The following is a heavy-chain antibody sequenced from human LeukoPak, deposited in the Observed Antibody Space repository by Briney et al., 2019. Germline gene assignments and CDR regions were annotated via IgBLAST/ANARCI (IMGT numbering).Heavy chain of an antibody. D-gene: IGHD3-3*01. CDR1: GFTFSSYA. V-gene: IGHV3-23*01. J-gene: IGHJ4*02. CDR2: ISGSGSST. CDR3: AKQARFLEWLLYYFDY. Sequence: GGSLRLSCAASGFTFSSYAMSWVRQAPGKGLEWVSAISGSGSSTYYADSVKGRFTISRDNSKNTLYLQMNSLRAEDTAVYYCAKQARFLEWLLYYFDYWGQGTLVTVSS.